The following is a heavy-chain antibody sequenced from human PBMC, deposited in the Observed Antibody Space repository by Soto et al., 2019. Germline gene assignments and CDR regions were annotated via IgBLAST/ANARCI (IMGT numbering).Heavy chain of an antibody. Sequence: QLQLQESEPSETLSLTCTVSGGSISSSSHYWGWIRQPPGKGLEWIGSIYYTGESKYNPSLKSRLTISVDTSKNQFSLRLNSVTAADTALYYCARHRRYSSGWSSGPFDYWGQGTLVPVSS. V-gene: IGHV4-39*01. CDR1: GGSISSSSHY. CDR2: IYYTGES. CDR3: ARHRRYSSGWSSGPFDY. J-gene: IGHJ4*02. D-gene: IGHD6-19*01.